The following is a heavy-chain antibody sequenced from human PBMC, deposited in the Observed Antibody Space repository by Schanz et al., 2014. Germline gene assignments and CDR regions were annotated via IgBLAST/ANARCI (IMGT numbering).Heavy chain of an antibody. Sequence: VQLVESGGGVVQPGGSLRLSCAASGFTFSTYGMHWVRQAPGKGLEWVSYISSSSSYIYYADSMKGRFTISRDNAKNSLYLQMNSLRAEDTAVYYCAKGRMTATNFFDSWGQGTLVTVSS. D-gene: IGHD1-7*01. CDR2: ISSSSSYI. CDR1: GFTFSTYG. J-gene: IGHJ4*02. V-gene: IGHV3-21*01. CDR3: AKGRMTATNFFDS.